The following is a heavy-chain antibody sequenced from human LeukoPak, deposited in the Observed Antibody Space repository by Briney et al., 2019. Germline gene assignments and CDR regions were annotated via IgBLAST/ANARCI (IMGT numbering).Heavy chain of an antibody. V-gene: IGHV1-3*01. CDR2: INAGNGNT. D-gene: IGHD3-22*01. CDR3: ARDGYYDSSGYSCFDY. CDR1: GYTFTTYA. J-gene: IGHJ4*02. Sequence: ASVKVSCKASGYTFTTYAMHWVRQAPGQRLEWMGWINAGNGNTEYSQKFQGRVTVTRDTSASTAYMELSSLRSEDAAVYYCARDGYYDSSGYSCFDYWGQGTLVTASS.